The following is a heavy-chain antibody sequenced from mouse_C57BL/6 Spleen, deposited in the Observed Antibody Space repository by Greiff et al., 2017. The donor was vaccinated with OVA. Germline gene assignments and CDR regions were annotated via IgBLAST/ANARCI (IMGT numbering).Heavy chain of an antibody. Sequence: EVKVVESEGGLVQPGSSMKLSCTASGFTFSDYYMAWVRQVPEKGLEWVANINYDGSSTYYLDSLKSRFIISRDNAKNILYLQMSSLKSEDTATYYCARDTGYDYIYAMDYWGQGTSVTVSS. D-gene: IGHD2-4*01. CDR1: GFTFSDYY. V-gene: IGHV5-16*01. CDR2: INYDGSST. CDR3: ARDTGYDYIYAMDY. J-gene: IGHJ4*01.